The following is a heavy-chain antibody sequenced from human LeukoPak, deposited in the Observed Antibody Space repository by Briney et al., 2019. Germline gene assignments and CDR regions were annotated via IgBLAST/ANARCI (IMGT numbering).Heavy chain of an antibody. CDR3: ARHGQWLANLGGADY. CDR1: GGSISSYY. D-gene: IGHD6-19*01. J-gene: IGHJ4*02. Sequence: SETLSLTCTVSGGSISSYYWSWIRQPPGKGLEWIGYIYYSGSTNYNPSLKSRVSISVDASKNQFSLKLSSVTAADTVVYYCARHGQWLANLGGADYWGQGTLVTVSS. CDR2: IYYSGST. V-gene: IGHV4-59*08.